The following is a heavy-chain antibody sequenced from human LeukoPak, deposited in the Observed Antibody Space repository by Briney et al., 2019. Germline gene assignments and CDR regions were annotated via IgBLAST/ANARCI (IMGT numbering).Heavy chain of an antibody. J-gene: IGHJ6*03. CDR1: GYTSTGYY. CDR3: ARRNTVTTRSYYYYMDV. D-gene: IGHD4-17*01. CDR2: INPNSGGT. V-gene: IGHV1-2*02. Sequence: ASVKVSCKASGYTSTGYYMHWVRQAPGQGLEWMGWINPNSGGTNYAQKFQGRVTMTRDTSISTAYMELSRLRSDDTAVYYCARRNTVTTRSYYYYMDVWGKGTTVTVSS.